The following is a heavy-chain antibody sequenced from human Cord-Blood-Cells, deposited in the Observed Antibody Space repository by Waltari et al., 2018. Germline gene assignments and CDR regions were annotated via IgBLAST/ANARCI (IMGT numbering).Heavy chain of an antibody. CDR2: ISSSSSYI. Sequence: EVQLVESGGGLVKPGGSLRLSCAASGFTFSRYSMNLVSQAPRKGLEWVSSISSSSSYIYYADSVKGRFTISRDNAKNSLYLQMNSLRAEDTAVYYCARDEDIVATSFDYWGQGTLVTVSS. J-gene: IGHJ4*02. CDR1: GFTFSRYS. V-gene: IGHV3-21*01. D-gene: IGHD5-12*01. CDR3: ARDEDIVATSFDY.